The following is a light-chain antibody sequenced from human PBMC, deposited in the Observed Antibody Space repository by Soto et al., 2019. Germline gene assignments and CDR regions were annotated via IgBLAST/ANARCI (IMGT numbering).Light chain of an antibody. CDR2: DAS. Sequence: EFVLTQSPGTLSLSPGGRATLSCRASQTVRNNYLAWYQQKPGQAPRLLIYDASSRATGIPDRFSGGGSGTDFTLTISRLEPEDFAVYYCQQFSSHPLTFGGGTKVDIK. V-gene: IGKV3-20*01. J-gene: IGKJ4*01. CDR1: QTVRNNY. CDR3: QQFSSHPLT.